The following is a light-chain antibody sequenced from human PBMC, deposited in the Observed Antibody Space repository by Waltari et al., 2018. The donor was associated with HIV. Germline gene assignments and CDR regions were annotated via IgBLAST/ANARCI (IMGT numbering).Light chain of an antibody. CDR1: DSNIGIHY. V-gene: IGLV1-47*01. CDR2: KNN. CDR3: GAWDDNLRGV. J-gene: IGLJ2*01. Sequence: QAVLTQTPSASASPGQKITISCSGSDSNIGIHYVYWYHQFPGRAPKLLLYKNNQRSSGVPDRFSGSKSGTSASLTISGLRSEDEGTYFCGAWDDNLRGVFGGGTRVTVL.